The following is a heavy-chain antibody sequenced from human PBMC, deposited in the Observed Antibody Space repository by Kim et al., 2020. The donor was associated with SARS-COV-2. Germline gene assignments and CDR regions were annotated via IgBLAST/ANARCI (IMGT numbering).Heavy chain of an antibody. J-gene: IGHJ4*02. CDR3: ASGDNFGYSSGWYGFDY. Sequence: ASVKVSCKASGYTFTGYYMHWVRQAPGQGLEWMGRINPNSGGTNYAQKFQGRVTMTRDTSISTAYMELSRLRSDDTAVYYCASGDNFGYSSGWYGFDYWGQGTLVTVSA. CDR2: INPNSGGT. CDR1: GYTFTGYY. D-gene: IGHD6-19*01. V-gene: IGHV1-2*06.